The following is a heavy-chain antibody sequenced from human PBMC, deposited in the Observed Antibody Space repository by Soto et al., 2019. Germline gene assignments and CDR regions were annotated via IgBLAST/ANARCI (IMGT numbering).Heavy chain of an antibody. Sequence: QVQLVESGGAVVQPVTSLRLSCTASGFTFSSYRMHWLRQAPGKGLEWVAIIWYDRSHKFYVDSVKGRFAVSRDNSKNTVYLQMNSLTGEDTAVYYCARPRYSGDDPDALEIWGRGTLVTISS. CDR2: IWYDRSHK. CDR3: ARPRYSGDDPDALEI. V-gene: IGHV3-33*01. CDR1: GFTFSSYR. J-gene: IGHJ3*02. D-gene: IGHD5-12*01.